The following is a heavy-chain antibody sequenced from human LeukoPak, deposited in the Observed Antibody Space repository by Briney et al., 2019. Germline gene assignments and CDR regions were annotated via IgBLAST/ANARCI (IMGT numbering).Heavy chain of an antibody. V-gene: IGHV1-46*01. Sequence: ASVKVSCKASGYTFTAYYIHWVRQAPGQGLEWMGIINPSGGSTTYEQNFQGRVTMTRDTSTSAVYMELSSLRSADTAVYYCARGGSLAVAPHLYYFDYCGQGTLVTVSS. CDR2: INPSGGST. CDR1: GYTFTAYY. J-gene: IGHJ4*02. CDR3: ARGGSLAVAPHLYYFDY. D-gene: IGHD6-19*01.